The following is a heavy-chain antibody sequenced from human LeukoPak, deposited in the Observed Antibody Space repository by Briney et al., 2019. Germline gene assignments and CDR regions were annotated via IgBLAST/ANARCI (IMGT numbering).Heavy chain of an antibody. Sequence: GGSLRLSCAASGFTFSSYEMNWVRQAPGKGLGWVSYISSSGSTIYYADSVKGRFAISRDNAKNSLYLQMNSLRAEDTAVYYCAELGITMIGGVWGKGTTVTISS. CDR1: GFTFSSYE. CDR2: ISSSGSTI. D-gene: IGHD3-10*02. V-gene: IGHV3-48*03. J-gene: IGHJ6*04. CDR3: AELGITMIGGV.